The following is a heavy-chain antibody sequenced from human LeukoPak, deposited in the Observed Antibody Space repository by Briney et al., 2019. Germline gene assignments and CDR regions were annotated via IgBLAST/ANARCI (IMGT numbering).Heavy chain of an antibody. V-gene: IGHV3-7*01. CDR3: ATEIAEGGPQDY. J-gene: IGHJ4*02. CDR2: IKQDGSEK. D-gene: IGHD2-21*01. Sequence: GGSLRLSCAASGFTFSSYWMSWVRQAPGKGLEWVANIKQDGSEKYYVDSVKGRFTISRDNAKSTLYLQMTSLRAEDTALYYCATEIAEGGPQDYWGQGTLVTVSP. CDR1: GFTFSSYW.